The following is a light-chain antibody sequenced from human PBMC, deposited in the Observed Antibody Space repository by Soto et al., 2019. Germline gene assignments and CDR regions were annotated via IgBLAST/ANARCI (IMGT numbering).Light chain of an antibody. CDR3: QQSFSVPIT. V-gene: IGKV1-5*03. J-gene: IGKJ5*01. Sequence: IQMTQSPSTLSASVGDRVTITFRASETINIWLAWYQQKPGKAPKLLISEASSLESGVPPRFSGSGSGTEFTLTISSLQSDDFATYYCQQSFSVPITFGQGTRQEI. CDR1: ETINIW. CDR2: EAS.